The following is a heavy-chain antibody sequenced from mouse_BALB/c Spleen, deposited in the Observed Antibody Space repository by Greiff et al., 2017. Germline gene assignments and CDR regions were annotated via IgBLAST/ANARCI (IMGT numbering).Heavy chain of an antibody. CDR1: GYTFTDYA. Sequence: QVQLQQSGAELVRPGVSVKISCKGSGYTFTDYAMHWVKQSHAKSLEWIGVISTYYGDASYNQKFKGKATMTVDKSSSTAYMELARLTSEDSAIYYCARGGLRRGMDYWGQGTSVTVSS. J-gene: IGHJ4*01. CDR2: ISTYYGDA. D-gene: IGHD2-2*01. V-gene: IGHV1S137*01. CDR3: ARGGLRRGMDY.